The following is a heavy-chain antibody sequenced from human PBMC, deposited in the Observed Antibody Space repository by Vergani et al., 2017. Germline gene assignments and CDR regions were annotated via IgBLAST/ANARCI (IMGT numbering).Heavy chain of an antibody. CDR3: ARTESSIVLYLQWAL. D-gene: IGHD3-3*01. CDR1: GGSITSSSYY. CDR2: IYQSGGA. Sequence: QLHLQESGPGLVKPSETLSLTCTVPGGSITSSSYYWGWIRQPPGKGLERIGDIYQSGGAYYNPSLKGRVTISVDTSKNQFSLEVTSVTAADTAIDVCARTESSIVLYLQWALWGQGTLVTVSS. V-gene: IGHV4-39*01. J-gene: IGHJ4*02.